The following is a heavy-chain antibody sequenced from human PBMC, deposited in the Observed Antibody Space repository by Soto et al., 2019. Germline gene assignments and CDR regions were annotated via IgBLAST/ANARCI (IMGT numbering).Heavy chain of an antibody. CDR3: AKERSSGWSFDY. V-gene: IGHV3-23*01. Sequence: EVQLLESGGGLVQPGGSLRLSCAASGFTFSTYAMNWVRQAPGKGLEWVSGISGSGDSTYYADSVKGRFTVSRDNSKNTLYLQMNSLRGEDTAVFYCAKERSSGWSFDYWGQGTLATVSP. CDR1: GFTFSTYA. CDR2: ISGSGDST. J-gene: IGHJ4*02. D-gene: IGHD6-19*01.